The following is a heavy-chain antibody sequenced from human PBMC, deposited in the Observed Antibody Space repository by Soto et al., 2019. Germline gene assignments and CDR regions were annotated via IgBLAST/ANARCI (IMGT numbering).Heavy chain of an antibody. V-gene: IGHV4-59*08. J-gene: IGHJ6*03. CDR2: IYYSGST. D-gene: IGHD3-3*01. CDR3: ARRVWSGYYLPAYYYYMDV. Sequence: QVQLQESGPGLVKPSETLSLTCTVSGGSISSYYWSWIRQPPGKGLEWIGYIYYSGSTNYNPSLNYRVNIAVDTSKNQFSLKLTSVTAADTAVYYCARRVWSGYYLPAYYYYMDVWGKGPTVTVSS. CDR1: GGSISSYY.